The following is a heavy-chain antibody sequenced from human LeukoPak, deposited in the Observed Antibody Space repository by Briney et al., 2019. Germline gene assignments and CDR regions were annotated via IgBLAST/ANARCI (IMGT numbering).Heavy chain of an antibody. CDR2: ISSSSSYI. CDR1: GFTFSSYS. J-gene: IGHJ3*02. Sequence: GGSLRLSCAASGFTFSSYSMNWVRQAPGKGLEWVSSISSSSSYIYYADSVKGRFTISRDNAKNSLYLQMNSLRAEDTAVYYCARDRGGSYNHDAFDIWGQGTMVTVSS. CDR3: ARDRGGSYNHDAFDI. D-gene: IGHD1-26*01. V-gene: IGHV3-21*01.